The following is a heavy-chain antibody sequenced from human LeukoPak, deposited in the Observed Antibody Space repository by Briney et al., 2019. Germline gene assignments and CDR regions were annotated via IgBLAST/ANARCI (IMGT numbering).Heavy chain of an antibody. V-gene: IGHV3-7*01. Sequence: PGGSLRLSCAASGFTFSSYWMSWVRQAPGKGLEWVANIKQDGSEKYYVDSVKGRFTISRDNSKNTLYLQMNSLRAEGTAVYYCAKDRVAVAGGGYYFDYWGQGTLVTVSS. CDR3: AKDRVAVAGGGYYFDY. CDR1: GFTFSSYW. D-gene: IGHD6-19*01. CDR2: IKQDGSEK. J-gene: IGHJ4*02.